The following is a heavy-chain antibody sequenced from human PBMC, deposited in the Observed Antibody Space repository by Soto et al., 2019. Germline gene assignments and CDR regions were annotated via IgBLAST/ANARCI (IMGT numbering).Heavy chain of an antibody. CDR1: GGSVSSGDYY. Sequence: SETLSLTCTVSGGSVSSGDYYWSWIRQPPGKGLEWIGYIYYSGSTNNNPSLKSRVSISLDTSKNQFSLRLTSVTAADTAVYYCARIPVDTYMINWFDPWGQGTLVTVSS. V-gene: IGHV4-61*08. D-gene: IGHD5-18*01. CDR3: ARIPVDTYMINWFDP. CDR2: IYYSGST. J-gene: IGHJ5*02.